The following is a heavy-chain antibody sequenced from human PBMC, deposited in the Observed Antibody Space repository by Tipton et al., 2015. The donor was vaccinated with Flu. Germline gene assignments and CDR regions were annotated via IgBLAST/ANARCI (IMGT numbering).Heavy chain of an antibody. Sequence: LRLSCTVSGGSISRYYWSWVRQPPGKGPEWIGYVYFTGSTNYNPSLKSRVTTSVDTSKNQFSLKVSSVTAADTAVHFCARRDYSNYVSDPKNWFDPWGQGTLVTVSS. J-gene: IGHJ5*02. CDR1: GGSISRYY. D-gene: IGHD4-11*01. CDR2: VYFTGST. CDR3: ARRDYSNYVSDPKNWFDP. V-gene: IGHV4-59*03.